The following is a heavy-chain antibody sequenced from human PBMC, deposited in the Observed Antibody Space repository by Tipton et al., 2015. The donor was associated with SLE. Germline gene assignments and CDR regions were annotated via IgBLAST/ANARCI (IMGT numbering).Heavy chain of an antibody. CDR1: ADSFTHYH. Sequence: TLSLTCTVSADSFTHYHWSWIRQPPGKGLMLIGSISYSGATSYNPSLKSRVTISVDTSKNQFSLSLISVTAADTAVYYCARLTPWGYDYWGPGMLVTVSS. CDR2: ISYSGAT. D-gene: IGHD7-27*01. J-gene: IGHJ4*02. CDR3: ARLTPWGYDY. V-gene: IGHV4-59*12.